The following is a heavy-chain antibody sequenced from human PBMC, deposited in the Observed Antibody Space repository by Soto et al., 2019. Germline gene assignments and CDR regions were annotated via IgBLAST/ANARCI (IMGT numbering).Heavy chain of an antibody. CDR2: IYYSGST. CDR3: ARSSAGATPDFDY. V-gene: IGHV4-31*03. Sequence: SETLSLTCTVSGGSISSGGYYWSWIRQHPGKGLEWIGYIYYSGSTYYNPSLKSRVTISVDTSKNQFSLKLSSVTAADTAVYYCARSSAGATPDFDYWGQGTLVTVSS. D-gene: IGHD5-12*01. J-gene: IGHJ4*02. CDR1: GGSISSGGYY.